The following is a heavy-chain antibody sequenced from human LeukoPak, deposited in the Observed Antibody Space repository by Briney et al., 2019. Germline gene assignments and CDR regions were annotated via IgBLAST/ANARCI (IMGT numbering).Heavy chain of an antibody. D-gene: IGHD5-12*01. CDR3: ATLTVATSFDY. CDR1: GFSFSVYE. CDR2: ISSSGTTT. Sequence: GGSLRLSCAASGFSFSVYEMHWVRQAPGKGLEWISDISSSGTTTYYADSVKGRFTISRDNAKNSLYLQMNSLRAEDTAVYYCATLTVATSFDYWGQGTLVTVSS. J-gene: IGHJ4*02. V-gene: IGHV3-48*03.